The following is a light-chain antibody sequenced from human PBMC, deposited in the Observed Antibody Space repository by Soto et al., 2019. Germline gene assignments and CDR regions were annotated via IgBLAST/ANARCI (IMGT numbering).Light chain of an antibody. Sequence: DIRMTQSPSSLAASIGDRGTITCRASQTISSYLNWYQQKPGKAPKLLIYAASSLQSGVPSRFSGSGSGTDFTLTISSLQSEDFAVYYCQQYNNWPLTFGGGTKVDI. V-gene: IGKV1-39*01. CDR1: QTISSY. CDR3: QQYNNWPLT. J-gene: IGKJ4*01. CDR2: AAS.